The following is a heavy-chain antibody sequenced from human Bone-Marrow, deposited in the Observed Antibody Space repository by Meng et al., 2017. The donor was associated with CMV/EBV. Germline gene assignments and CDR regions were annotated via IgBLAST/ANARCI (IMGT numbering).Heavy chain of an antibody. D-gene: IGHD1-26*01. CDR2: IYASGTA. V-gene: IGHV3-53*01. CDR3: ARDRGELMYYFDY. J-gene: IGHJ4*02. CDR1: GFTFIKYA. Sequence: RGSLRLSCAASGFTFIKYAMSWVRQAPGKGLEWVSIIYASGTAYYADSVKGRFTISRDNLKNTLYLQMDSLRAEDTAVYYCARDRGELMYYFDYWGQGTLVTVSS.